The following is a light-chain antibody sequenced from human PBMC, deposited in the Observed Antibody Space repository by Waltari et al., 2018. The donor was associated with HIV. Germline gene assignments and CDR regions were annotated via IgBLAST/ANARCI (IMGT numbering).Light chain of an antibody. CDR3: ATWYDRLSSRV. V-gene: IGLV1-47*01. Sequence: QSVLTQPPSASGTPGQRVTISCSGSSSNIGNNYVYWYQQIPGTAPKLLIFRNNQRPSGVPDRFSGSKSGTSASLAISGLRSDDEADYHCATWYDRLSSRVFGGGTKLTVL. CDR2: RNN. CDR1: SSNIGNNY. J-gene: IGLJ2*01.